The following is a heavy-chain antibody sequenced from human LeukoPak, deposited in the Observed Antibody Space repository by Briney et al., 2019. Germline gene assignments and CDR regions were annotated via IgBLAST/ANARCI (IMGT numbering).Heavy chain of an antibody. CDR2: INQDGSEK. V-gene: IGHV3-7*01. CDR3: AREGAAMVPFDY. D-gene: IGHD5-18*01. Sequence: GGSLRLSCAASGFTFNSYGMSWVRQAPGKGLEWVANINQDGSEKYYVDSLKGRFTISRDNAKNSLYLQMNSLRAEDTAVFYCAREGAAMVPFDYWGQGTLVAVSS. J-gene: IGHJ4*02. CDR1: GFTFNSYG.